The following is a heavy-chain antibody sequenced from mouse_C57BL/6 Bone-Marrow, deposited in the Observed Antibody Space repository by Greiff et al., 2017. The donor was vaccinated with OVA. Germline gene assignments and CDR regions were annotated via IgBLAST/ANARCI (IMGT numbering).Heavy chain of an antibody. V-gene: IGHV1-5*01. Sequence: VQLQQSGTVLARPGASVKMSCKTSGYTFTSYWMHWVKQRPGQGLEWIGAIYPGNSDTSYNQKFKGKAKLTAVTSASTAYMELSSLTNEDSAVYYCTRLRSNYVFYAMDYWGQGTSVTVSS. CDR1: GYTFTSYW. D-gene: IGHD2-5*01. CDR3: TRLRSNYVFYAMDY. J-gene: IGHJ4*01. CDR2: IYPGNSDT.